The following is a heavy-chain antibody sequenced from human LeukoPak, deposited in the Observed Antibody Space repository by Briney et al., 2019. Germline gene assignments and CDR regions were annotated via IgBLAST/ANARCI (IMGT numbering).Heavy chain of an antibody. J-gene: IGHJ4*02. CDR1: GGSISSGGYS. CDR2: FYHSGST. D-gene: IGHD3-10*01. CDR3: ARRDSGTYAY. Sequence: SETLSLTCAVSGGSISSGGYSWSWIRQPPGKGLEWLGYFYHSGSTYYNPSLKSRVTISVDRSKNQFSLRVSSVTAADTAVYYCARRDSGTYAYWGKGILVTVSS. V-gene: IGHV4-30-2*01.